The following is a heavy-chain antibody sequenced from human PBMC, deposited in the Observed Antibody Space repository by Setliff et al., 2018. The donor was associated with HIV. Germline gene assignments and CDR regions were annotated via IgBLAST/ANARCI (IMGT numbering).Heavy chain of an antibody. CDR2: ILPIFGST. CDR3: TNRGGSGTNVGNWFDP. Sequence: GASVKVSCKASGGNFNNVALNWVRQAPGQGLEWMGGILPIFGSTDYAQKFQGRLTITAVQSQNTVYMELSSLRSDDTAVYYCTNRGGSGTNVGNWFDPWGQGTLVTVSS. D-gene: IGHD3-10*01. V-gene: IGHV1-69*13. J-gene: IGHJ5*02. CDR1: GGNFNNVA.